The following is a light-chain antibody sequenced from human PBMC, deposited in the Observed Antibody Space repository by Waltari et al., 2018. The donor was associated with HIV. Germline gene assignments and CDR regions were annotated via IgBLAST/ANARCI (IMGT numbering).Light chain of an antibody. CDR2: DDG. Sequence: SYVLTQPPSVSVAPGQTARITCGGNNIGSKSVHWYQQKPGQAPVLVVYDDGDRPSGIPGRFSGSNSGNTATLTISRVEAGDEADYYCQVWDSSSDHTRVFGGGTKLTVL. V-gene: IGLV3-21*02. CDR1: NIGSKS. J-gene: IGLJ2*01. CDR3: QVWDSSSDHTRV.